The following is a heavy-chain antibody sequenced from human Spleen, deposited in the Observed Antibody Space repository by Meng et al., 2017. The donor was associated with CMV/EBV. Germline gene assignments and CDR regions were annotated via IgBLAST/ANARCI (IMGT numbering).Heavy chain of an antibody. CDR1: GFTFSTYS. CDR2: ISSGGST. V-gene: IGHV3-66*02. Sequence: RLSCAASGFTFSTYSMSWVRQAPGKGLEWVSAISSGGSTYYADSMKGRFTISRDNSKNTLYLQMNSLRTDDSAIYYCVRDLYFGSEYWGQGTLVTVSS. D-gene: IGHD3-10*01. J-gene: IGHJ4*02. CDR3: VRDLYFGSEY.